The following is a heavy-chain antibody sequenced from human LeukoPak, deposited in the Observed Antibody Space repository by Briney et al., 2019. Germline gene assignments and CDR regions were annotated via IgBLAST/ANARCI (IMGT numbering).Heavy chain of an antibody. J-gene: IGHJ4*02. CDR1: GYSFTSYW. CDR2: IYPGDSDT. V-gene: IGHV5-51*01. CDR3: ARTVDTAMVSNPYYFDY. Sequence: GESLKISCKGSGYSFTSYWIGWVRPMPGKGLEWMGIIYPGDSDTRYSPSFQGQVTISADKSIRTAYLQWSSLKASDTAMYYCARTVDTAMVSNPYYFDYWGQGTLVTVSS. D-gene: IGHD5-18*01.